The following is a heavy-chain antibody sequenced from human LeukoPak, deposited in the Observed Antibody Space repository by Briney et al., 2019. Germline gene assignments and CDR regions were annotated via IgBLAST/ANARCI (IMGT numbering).Heavy chain of an antibody. D-gene: IGHD5-24*01. J-gene: IGHJ4*02. V-gene: IGHV3-23*01. Sequence: GGSLRLSCAASGFTFSRYAMSWVRLAPGKGLEWVSAIVGGGGSPNYADPVKGRFTISRDNSKNTLYLQMNSLRAEDTAVYYCAKEGRDGYHFDYWGQGALVTVSS. CDR3: AKEGRDGYHFDY. CDR1: GFTFSRYA. CDR2: IVGGGGSP.